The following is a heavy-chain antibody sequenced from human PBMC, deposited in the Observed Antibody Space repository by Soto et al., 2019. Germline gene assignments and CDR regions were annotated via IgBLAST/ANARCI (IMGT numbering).Heavy chain of an antibody. CDR2: ISPFNGHT. CDR1: GYTFINFG. CDR3: AREPPRARAGLNNFDP. J-gene: IGHJ5*02. D-gene: IGHD6-13*01. Sequence: ASVKVSCKTSGYTFINFGIGWVRQAPGHGLEWMGWISPFNGHTDYAQKFQGRVSLTTDTSTSTAFLELRSLTYDDTAVYYCAREPPRARAGLNNFDPWGQGTLVTVSS. V-gene: IGHV1-18*01.